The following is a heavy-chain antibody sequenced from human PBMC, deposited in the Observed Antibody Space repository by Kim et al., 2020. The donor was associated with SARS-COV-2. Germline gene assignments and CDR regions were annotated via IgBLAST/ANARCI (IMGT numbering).Heavy chain of an antibody. CDR3: ARGVTADLWYGMDV. Sequence: GGSLRLSCAASGFTFSSYSMNWVRQAPGKGLEWVSSISSSSSYIYYADSVKGRFTISRDNAKNSLYLQMNSLRAEDTAVYYCARGVTADLWYGMDVWGQGTTVTVSS. CDR1: GFTFSSYS. V-gene: IGHV3-21*01. D-gene: IGHD6-13*01. CDR2: ISSSSSYI. J-gene: IGHJ6*02.